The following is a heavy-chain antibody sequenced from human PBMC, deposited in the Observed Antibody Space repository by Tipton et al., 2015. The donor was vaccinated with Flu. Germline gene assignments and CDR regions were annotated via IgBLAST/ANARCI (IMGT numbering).Heavy chain of an antibody. CDR3: AREGALVRGVAYCYHGRAV. D-gene: IGHD3-10*01. J-gene: IGHJ6*02. Sequence: QLVQSGAEVKKPGASVKVSCKASGNTFVTYGMSWVRQVPGQGLEWMGWISPFNGKTNYAQKFQGRVTMTTDTSTSTAYMELRSLGADDTGIYYCAREGALVRGVAYCYHGRAVWGRGTTVTVSS. CDR1: GNTFVTYG. CDR2: ISPFNGKT. V-gene: IGHV1-18*01.